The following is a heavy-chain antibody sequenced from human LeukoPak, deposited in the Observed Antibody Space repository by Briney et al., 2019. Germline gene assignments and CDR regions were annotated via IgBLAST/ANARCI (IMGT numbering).Heavy chain of an antibody. D-gene: IGHD6-6*01. Sequence: SETLSLTCTVSGGSISSYYWSWIRQPPGKGLEWIGSIYHSGSTYYNPSLKSRVTISVDTSKNQFSLKLSSVTAADTAVYYCARGYSSSSPPDYWGQGTLVTVSS. CDR1: GGSISSYY. CDR2: IYHSGST. J-gene: IGHJ4*02. CDR3: ARGYSSSSPPDY. V-gene: IGHV4-38-2*02.